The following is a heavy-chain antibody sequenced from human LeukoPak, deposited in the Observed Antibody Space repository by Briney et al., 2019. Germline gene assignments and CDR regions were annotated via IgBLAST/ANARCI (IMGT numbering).Heavy chain of an antibody. J-gene: IGHJ4*02. Sequence: ASVKVSCKASGYTFTSYPISWVRQAPGQGLEWMGWITTYNGNTNYAQKLQGRVTMTTDTSTSTAYMDLRGLRSDDTAVYYCARGYDCDDYVGDFDYWGQGTLVTVSS. D-gene: IGHD4-17*01. CDR3: ARGYDCDDYVGDFDY. V-gene: IGHV1-18*01. CDR2: ITTYNGNT. CDR1: GYTFTSYP.